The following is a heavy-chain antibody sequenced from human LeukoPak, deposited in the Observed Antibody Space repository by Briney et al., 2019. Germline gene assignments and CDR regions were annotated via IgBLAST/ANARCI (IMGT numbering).Heavy chain of an antibody. CDR1: GFTFSSYT. D-gene: IGHD2-8*02. J-gene: IGHJ4*02. CDR2: FSRSGPYI. CDR3: ARAQVAGGLDY. V-gene: IGHV3-21*01. Sequence: KAGGSLRLSCAASGFTFSSYTMNWVRQAPGKGLEWVSSFSRSGPYIYYADSVKGRFTISRDNAKNSLYLQMNSLRAEDTAVYYCARAQVAGGLDYWGQGTLVTVSS.